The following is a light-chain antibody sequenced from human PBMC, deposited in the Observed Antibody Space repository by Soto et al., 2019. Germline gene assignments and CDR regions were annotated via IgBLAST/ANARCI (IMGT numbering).Light chain of an antibody. CDR1: SNDIGAYNY. CDR3: CSYAPSYTFV. J-gene: IGLJ1*01. V-gene: IGLV2-11*01. CDR2: DVN. Sequence: QSVLTQPRSVSGSPGQSVTISCTGTSNDIGAYNYVSWYQQHPGTAPKVMIYDVNKRPSGVPDRFSGSKSANTASLTIFGLQAEDEADYYCCSYAPSYTFVFGTGTKVTVL.